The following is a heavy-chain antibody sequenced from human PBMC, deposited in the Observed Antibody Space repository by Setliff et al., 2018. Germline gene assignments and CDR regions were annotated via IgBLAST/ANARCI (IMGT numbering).Heavy chain of an antibody. Sequence: ASVKVSCKASGYTFTSYDINWVRQATGQGLEWMGWMNPNSGNTGYAQKFQGRVTMTRNTSIGTAYMELSSLRSEDTAVYYCARGVPFWSGYYTGYYYYYGMDVWGQGTTVTVSS. CDR2: MNPNSGNT. CDR1: GYTFTSYD. D-gene: IGHD3-3*01. J-gene: IGHJ6*02. CDR3: ARGVPFWSGYYTGYYYYYGMDV. V-gene: IGHV1-8*02.